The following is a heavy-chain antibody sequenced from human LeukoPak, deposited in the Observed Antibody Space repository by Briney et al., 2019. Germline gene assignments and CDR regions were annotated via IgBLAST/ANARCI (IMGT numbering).Heavy chain of an antibody. Sequence: PSETLSLTCSVSGGSISTYYWSWVRQPPGKGLEWMGYIYDSGSTNYNPSLKSRGTISVDTSKNQFSLKLSSVTAADTAVYYCARHHSNFDYWGQGTLVTVSS. J-gene: IGHJ4*02. CDR3: ARHHSNFDY. CDR2: IYDSGST. D-gene: IGHD5-18*01. V-gene: IGHV4-59*08. CDR1: GGSISTYY.